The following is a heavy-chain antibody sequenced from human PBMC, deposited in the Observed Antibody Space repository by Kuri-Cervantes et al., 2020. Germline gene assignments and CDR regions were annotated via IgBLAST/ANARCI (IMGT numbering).Heavy chain of an antibody. CDR1: GFTVSSNE. CDR2: ISGGST. Sequence: GESLKISCAASGFTVSSNEMSWIRQAPGKGLEWVSSISGGSTYYADSRKGRFTISRDNSKNTLYLQMNSLRAEDTAVYYCAKDLSTSWPLMYYYYGMDVWGQGTTVTVSS. D-gene: IGHD2-2*01. CDR3: AKDLSTSWPLMYYYYGMDV. V-gene: IGHV3-38-3*01. J-gene: IGHJ6*02.